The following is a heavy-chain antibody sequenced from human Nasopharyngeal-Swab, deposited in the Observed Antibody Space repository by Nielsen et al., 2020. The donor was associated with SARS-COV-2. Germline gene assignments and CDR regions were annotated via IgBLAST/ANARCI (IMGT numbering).Heavy chain of an antibody. D-gene: IGHD2-2*01. CDR3: ARILREDMVVEPAPMYFYYGMDV. Sequence: SGPTLVKPTQTLTLTCTFSGFSLNTSGMCVSWIRQPPGKALEWLARIDWDDYKYYSTSLKTRLIISKDTSKNQVVLTMTNVDPGDTATYYCARILREDMVVEPAPMYFYYGMDVWGQGTTVTVSS. V-gene: IGHV2-70*11. J-gene: IGHJ6*02. CDR2: IDWDDYK. CDR1: GFSLNTSGMC.